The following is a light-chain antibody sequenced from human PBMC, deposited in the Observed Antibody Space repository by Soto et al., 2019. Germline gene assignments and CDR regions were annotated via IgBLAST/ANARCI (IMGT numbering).Light chain of an antibody. Sequence: DIVMTQSPDSLAVSLGERDTINCKSSQSVFYSSNNKNYLAWYQQKPGQPPKLLIYWASTRESGVPDRFSGSGSGTDFTLTISSLQAEDVAVYYCQQYYSIPHTFGPGTKVDIK. CDR2: WAS. CDR3: QQYYSIPHT. V-gene: IGKV4-1*01. CDR1: QSVFYSSNNKNY. J-gene: IGKJ3*01.